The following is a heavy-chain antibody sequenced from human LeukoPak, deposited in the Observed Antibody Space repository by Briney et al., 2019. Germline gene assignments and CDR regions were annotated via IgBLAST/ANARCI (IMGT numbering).Heavy chain of an antibody. CDR2: IYYTGGT. CDR1: GGSISSRSYF. CDR3: AKSGDWNAGGYYYYMDV. Sequence: SETLSLTCAVSGGSISSRSYFWGWIRQPPGKGLEWIGTIYYTGGTYYNPSLESRVTIAVDTSKNQFSLRLSSVTAADTAVYYCAKSGDWNAGGYYYYMDVWGKGTTVTVSS. D-gene: IGHD1-1*01. J-gene: IGHJ6*03. V-gene: IGHV4-39*01.